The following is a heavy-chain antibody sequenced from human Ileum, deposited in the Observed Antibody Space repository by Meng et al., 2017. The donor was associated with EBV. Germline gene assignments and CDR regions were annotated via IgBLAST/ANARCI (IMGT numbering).Heavy chain of an antibody. Sequence: GLFQPSEPMSCTSDVYGGCTSGVYWMWISQPPGKGLEWIGEINESGDTNYNPAFQSRVITTADTAKKQFALKLNSVTAADTAVYYCRNAWCRHDSFSDSWGQGTRVTVSS. CDR1: GGCTSGVY. CDR2: INESGDT. CDR3: RNAWCRHDSFSDS. J-gene: IGHJ4*02. D-gene: IGHD2-8*01. V-gene: IGHV4-34*01.